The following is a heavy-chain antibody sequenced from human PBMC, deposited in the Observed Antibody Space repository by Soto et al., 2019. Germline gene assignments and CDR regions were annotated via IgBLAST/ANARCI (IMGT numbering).Heavy chain of an antibody. CDR2: IYYSGST. CDR3: AIHDRRGSRGFQH. V-gene: IGHV4-31*03. CDR1: GGSISSGVYY. D-gene: IGHD3-22*01. J-gene: IGHJ1*01. Sequence: QVQLQESGPGLVKPSQTLSLTCTVYGGSISSGVYYWSRLRQHPRKGLEWIGYIYYSGSTYYNPSLKSRVTISVDTSKTQFSMKLSSVTAADTAVYYCAIHDRRGSRGFQHWGQGSLVTVSS.